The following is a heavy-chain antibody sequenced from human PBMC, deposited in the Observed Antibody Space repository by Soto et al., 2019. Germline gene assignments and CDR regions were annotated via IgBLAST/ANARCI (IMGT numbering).Heavy chain of an antibody. CDR1: GFTFSGYY. J-gene: IGHJ4*02. Sequence: GGSLRLSCAASGFTFSGYYMTWIRQAPGQGLECLSHISSTGTTIYYADSVKGRFTVSRDNSKNSLYLQMNSLRAEDTALYYCARESAWSFDYWGQGALVTVSS. V-gene: IGHV3-11*01. D-gene: IGHD1-1*01. CDR3: ARESAWSFDY. CDR2: ISSTGTTI.